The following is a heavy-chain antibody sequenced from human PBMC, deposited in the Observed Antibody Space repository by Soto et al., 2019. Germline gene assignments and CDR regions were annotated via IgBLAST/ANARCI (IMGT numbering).Heavy chain of an antibody. J-gene: IGHJ4*02. V-gene: IGHV4-30-4*01. D-gene: IGHD3-22*01. CDR1: GDSISSCDYY. Sequence: PSETMSDTCTVSGDSISSCDYYWRWIRQPPGKGLELIGYINDSGRTYYNPSLKRRVTITVDTSKNQCSLKLSSVTAADTAVYYCASMYFYDSRRNYTDGCYYFDYWGQGTPVTVSS. CDR3: ASMYFYDSRRNYTDGCYYFDY. CDR2: INDSGRT.